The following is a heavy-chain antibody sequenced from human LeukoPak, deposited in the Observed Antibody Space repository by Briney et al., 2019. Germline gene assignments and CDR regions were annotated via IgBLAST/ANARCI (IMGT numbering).Heavy chain of an antibody. V-gene: IGHV1-2*04. CDR2: INPNSGGT. Sequence: ASVKVSCKASGYTFTGYYMHWVRQAPGQGLEWMGWINPNSGGTNYAQKFQGWVTMTRDTSISTAYMELSRLRSDDTAVYYCAITSAPYYYYGMDVWGQGTTVTVSS. CDR1: GYTFTGYY. CDR3: AITSAPYYYYGMDV. D-gene: IGHD6-6*01. J-gene: IGHJ6*02.